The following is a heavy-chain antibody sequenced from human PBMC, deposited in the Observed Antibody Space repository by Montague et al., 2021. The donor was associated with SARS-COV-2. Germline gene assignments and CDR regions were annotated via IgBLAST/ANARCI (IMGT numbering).Heavy chain of an antibody. J-gene: IGHJ6*02. Sequence: SETLSLTCTVSGGSISSSSYYWGWIRQPPGKGLEWIGSIYYSGSTYYSLSLKSRVTISVDTSKNQFSLKLSSVTAADTAVYYCARHKAEYIVVVPAVPLAYGKDVWGQGTTVTVSS. CDR2: IYYSGST. V-gene: IGHV4-39*07. D-gene: IGHD2-2*01. CDR3: ARHKAEYIVVVPAVPLAYGKDV. CDR1: GGSISSSSYY.